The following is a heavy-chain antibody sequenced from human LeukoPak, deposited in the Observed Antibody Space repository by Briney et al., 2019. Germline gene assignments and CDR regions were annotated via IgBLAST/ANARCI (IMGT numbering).Heavy chain of an antibody. CDR2: IYTSGST. J-gene: IGHJ4*02. CDR3: ARQGYADFSPRPFDY. V-gene: IGHV4-61*02. CDR1: GGSLSSGSYY. Sequence: SETLSLTCTVSGGSLSSGSYYWSWIRQPAGKGLEWIGRIYTSGSTNYNPSLKSRVTISVDTSKNQFSLKLRSVTAADTAVFYCARQGYADFSPRPFDYWGQGTLVTVSS. D-gene: IGHD4-17*01.